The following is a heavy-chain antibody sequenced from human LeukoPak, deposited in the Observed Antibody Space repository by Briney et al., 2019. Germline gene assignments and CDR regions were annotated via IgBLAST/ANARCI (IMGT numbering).Heavy chain of an antibody. Sequence: GGPLRLSCAASGFTFSSYSMNWVRQAPGKGLEWVSSISSSSSYIYYADSVKGRFTISRDNAKNSLYLQMNSLRAEDTAVYYCARDLSYDSSGYHDAFDIWGQGTMVTVSS. J-gene: IGHJ3*02. V-gene: IGHV3-21*01. D-gene: IGHD3-22*01. CDR3: ARDLSYDSSGYHDAFDI. CDR1: GFTFSSYS. CDR2: ISSSSSYI.